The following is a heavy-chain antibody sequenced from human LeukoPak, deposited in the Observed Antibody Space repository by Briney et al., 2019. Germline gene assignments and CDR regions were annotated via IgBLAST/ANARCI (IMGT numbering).Heavy chain of an antibody. Sequence: SETLSLTCTVSGGSISSYYWSWIRQPPGKGLEWIGYIYYSGSTNYNPSLKSRVTISVDTSKNQFSLKLSSVTAADTAVYYCARGPSKKNWGSISYWGQGTLVTVSS. D-gene: IGHD7-27*01. V-gene: IGHV4-59*01. J-gene: IGHJ4*02. CDR3: ARGPSKKNWGSISY. CDR1: GGSISSYY. CDR2: IYYSGST.